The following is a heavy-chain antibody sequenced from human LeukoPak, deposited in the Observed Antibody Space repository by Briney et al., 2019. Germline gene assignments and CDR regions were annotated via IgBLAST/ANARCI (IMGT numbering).Heavy chain of an antibody. J-gene: IGHJ6*03. V-gene: IGHV1-2*02. CDR1: GYTFTGYY. Sequence: GAAVKVSCKASGYTFTGYYMHWVRQAPGQGLEWMGWINPNSGGTNYAQKFQGRVTMTRDTSISTAYMELSRLRSDDTAVYCCARGSYYYYYMDVWGKGTTVTVSS. CDR2: INPNSGGT. CDR3: ARGSYYYYYMDV.